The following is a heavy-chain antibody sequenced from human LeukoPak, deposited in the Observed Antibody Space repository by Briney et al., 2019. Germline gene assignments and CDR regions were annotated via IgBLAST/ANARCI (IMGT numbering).Heavy chain of an antibody. D-gene: IGHD3-3*01. CDR2: IYTSGST. J-gene: IGHJ4*02. CDR3: ARSREWLFPDY. Sequence: SETLSLTCTVSGGSISSYYWSWIRQPAARGLEWIGRIYTSGSTNYNPSLKSRVTMSVDTSKNQFSLTLSSVTAADTAVHCCARSREWLFPDYRGQGTLVTVSS. CDR1: GGSISSYY. V-gene: IGHV4-4*07.